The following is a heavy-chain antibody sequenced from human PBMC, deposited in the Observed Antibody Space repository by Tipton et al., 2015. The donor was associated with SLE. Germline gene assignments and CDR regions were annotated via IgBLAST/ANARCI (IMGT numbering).Heavy chain of an antibody. D-gene: IGHD6-13*01. CDR2: ISSSSSYI. Sequence: SLRLSCAASGFTFSSYSMNWVRQAPGKGLEWVSSISSSSSYIYYTDSGKGRFTISRDNANNSLYLQMNSLRAEDTAVYYCARDERYSSSWYHWFFDLWGRGTLVTVSS. CDR1: GFTFSSYS. CDR3: ARDERYSSSWYHWFFDL. J-gene: IGHJ2*01. V-gene: IGHV3-21*01.